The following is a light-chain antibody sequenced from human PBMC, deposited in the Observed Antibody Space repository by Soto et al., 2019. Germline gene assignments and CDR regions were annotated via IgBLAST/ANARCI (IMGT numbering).Light chain of an antibody. CDR3: QQYNNWNLT. V-gene: IGKV3-15*01. Sequence: EIVMTQSPATLSVSPGERATLSCRASQSVSSNLAWYQQKPGQAPRLLIYGASTRATGIPARFSGSGSGTEFTLTISGLQSEDFAVYYCQQYNNWNLTFGQGTKVDIK. CDR2: GAS. J-gene: IGKJ1*01. CDR1: QSVSSN.